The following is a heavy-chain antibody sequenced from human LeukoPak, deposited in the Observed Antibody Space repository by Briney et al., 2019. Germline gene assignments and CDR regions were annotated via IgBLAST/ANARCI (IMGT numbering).Heavy chain of an antibody. CDR3: ARSNRDAFDI. V-gene: IGHV4-59*01. D-gene: IGHD4/OR15-4a*01. Sequence: PSETLSLTCTVSGGSISSYYWSWLRQPPGKGLEWIGYIYYSGSTNYNPSLKSRVIISVDTSKNQFSLKLSSVTAADTAVYYCARSNRDAFDIWGQGTMVTVSS. CDR1: GGSISSYY. CDR2: IYYSGST. J-gene: IGHJ3*02.